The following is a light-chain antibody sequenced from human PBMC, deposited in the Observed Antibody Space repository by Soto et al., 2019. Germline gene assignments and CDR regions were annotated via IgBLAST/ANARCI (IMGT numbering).Light chain of an antibody. Sequence: QAVVTQPPSVSGAPGQRVTISCTGSSSNIGAGYDVHWYLQLPGTAPKLLIFGTSSRPSGVPDRFSGSKSGTSASLAITGLQAEDEADYYCHSYDSSLSGYVFGTGTKLTVL. V-gene: IGLV1-40*01. CDR3: HSYDSSLSGYV. CDR1: SSNIGAGYD. J-gene: IGLJ1*01. CDR2: GTS.